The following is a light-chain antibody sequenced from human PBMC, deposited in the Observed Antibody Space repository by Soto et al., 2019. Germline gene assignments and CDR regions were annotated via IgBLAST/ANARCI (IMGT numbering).Light chain of an antibody. CDR3: QQYASAPLT. J-gene: IGKJ4*01. V-gene: IGKV3-20*01. Sequence: EIVLTQSPGTLSLSPGERATLSCRASQTVGRNYFAWYQQKPGQSPRRLIHGASNRATGIPDRICGSGSGTDFTLIINRLEPADFAVYYWQQYASAPLTFGGGTKVESK. CDR1: QTVGRNY. CDR2: GAS.